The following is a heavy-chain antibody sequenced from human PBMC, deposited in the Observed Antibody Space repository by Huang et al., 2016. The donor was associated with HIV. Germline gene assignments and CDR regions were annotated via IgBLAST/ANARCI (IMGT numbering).Heavy chain of an antibody. V-gene: IGHV4-39*01. CDR2: VYYSVTT. D-gene: IGHD3-3*01. J-gene: IGHJ4*02. CDR3: ARHCPLQYRDLWTGFSYYFDF. Sequence: QLHLQESGPGLVKPSETLSLICTVSGGSISNNDYYWGWIRQSPGKGLEGIGGVYYSVTTSYNPSLKSRVTISMDMSKNEFSLRLRSLIAADSAIYYCARHCPLQYRDLWTGFSYYFDFWGQGSPVTVSS. CDR1: GGSISNNDYY.